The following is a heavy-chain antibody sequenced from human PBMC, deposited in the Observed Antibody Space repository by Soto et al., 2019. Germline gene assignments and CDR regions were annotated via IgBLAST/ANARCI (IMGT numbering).Heavy chain of an antibody. D-gene: IGHD6-19*01. CDR1: GFSLSSTRMA. J-gene: IGHJ4*02. CDR2: IYWDDDK. CDR3: AHIVVAGLGYYFDY. V-gene: IGHV2-5*02. Sequence: QITLKESGPTLVKPTQTLTLTCTFSGFSLSSTRMAVGWIRQPPGKALEWLALIYWDDDKRYSPFLKSRLTIPNYTXXNQVVLTMSNMAPVDTARYYCAHIVVAGLGYYFDYWGQGTLVTVSS.